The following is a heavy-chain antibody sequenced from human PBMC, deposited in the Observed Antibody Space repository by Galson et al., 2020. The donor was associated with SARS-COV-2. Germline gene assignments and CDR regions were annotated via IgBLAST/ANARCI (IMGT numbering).Heavy chain of an antibody. CDR2: ISVSGGST. J-gene: IGHJ4*02. Sequence: GGSLRLSCAASGFIFSSYVMRWVRQAPGKGLEWVSSISVSGGSTYYADSVKGRFTISSDNSKNTLYLQMNSLRAEDTAVYYCAARADYWGQGTLVTVSS. CDR3: AARADY. V-gene: IGHV3-23*01. CDR1: GFIFSSYV.